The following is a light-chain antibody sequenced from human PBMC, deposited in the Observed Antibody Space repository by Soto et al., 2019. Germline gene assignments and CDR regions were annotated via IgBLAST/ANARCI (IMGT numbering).Light chain of an antibody. CDR2: GAS. CDR1: RHVYINA. J-gene: IGKJ4*01. CDR3: QQYYSYPLT. Sequence: VVLTQSPATLSLSPGERATLSCRASRHVYINALGWYQQKPGRTPTLLIYGASTRATDVPDRFSATGSGTDFSLTISCLQSEDFATYYCQQYYSYPLTFGGGTKVEIK. V-gene: IGKV3-20*01.